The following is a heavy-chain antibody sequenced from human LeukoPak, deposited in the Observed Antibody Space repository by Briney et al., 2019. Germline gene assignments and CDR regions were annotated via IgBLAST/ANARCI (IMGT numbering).Heavy chain of an antibody. CDR1: GFTFSSYA. J-gene: IGHJ6*02. CDR2: ESGSGGRI. CDR3: ASTYFDFGSGDSYGTDV. D-gene: IGHD3-3*01. Sequence: QPWESLRLSCAASGFTFSSYAMSWVRQAPGKGLEWVSSESGSGGRIYYIDSVKGRFTISRDNSKNTVYLQMNSLRAEDTAVYYCASTYFDFGSGDSYGTDVWGQGTTVTVSS. V-gene: IGHV3-23*01.